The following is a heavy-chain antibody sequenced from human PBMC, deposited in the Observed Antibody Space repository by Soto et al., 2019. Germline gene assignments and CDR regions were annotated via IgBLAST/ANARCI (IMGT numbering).Heavy chain of an antibody. Sequence: QVQLQESGPGLVKPSQTLSLTCTVSGGSLKSGGYYWSWIRQHPGRGLEWIGYIYYTGRTYYNPSPESRVTFSVDTSKNQFSLKLSSVTAADTAVYYCARDVTSNHNCFDLWDHGTLVTVSS. CDR1: GGSLKSGGYY. D-gene: IGHD2-2*01. CDR2: IYYTGRT. CDR3: ARDVTSNHNCFDL. V-gene: IGHV4-31*02. J-gene: IGHJ5*02.